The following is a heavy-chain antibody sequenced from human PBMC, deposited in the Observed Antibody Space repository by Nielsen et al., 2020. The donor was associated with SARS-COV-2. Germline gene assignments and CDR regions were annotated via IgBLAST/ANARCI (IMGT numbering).Heavy chain of an antibody. J-gene: IGHJ4*02. CDR2: INAGNGNT. D-gene: IGHD3-22*01. V-gene: IGHV1-3*01. CDR1: GYTFTSYD. Sequence: ASVKVSCKASGYTFTSYDMDGVRQAPGQRLEWMGWINAGNGNTKYSQKFQGRVTITRDTSASTAYMELSSLRSEDTAVYYCASYYYDSSGYDYWGQGTLVTVSS. CDR3: ASYYYDSSGYDY.